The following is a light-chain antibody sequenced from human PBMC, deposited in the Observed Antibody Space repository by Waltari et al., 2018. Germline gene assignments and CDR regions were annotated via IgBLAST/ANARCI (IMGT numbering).Light chain of an antibody. V-gene: IGLV2-14*03. CDR1: FSDAGRYDY. CDR2: DVT. CDR3: TSYTSSTTTPYV. J-gene: IGLJ1*01. Sequence: QSALTQPASVSGSPGQSITISCTGTFSDAGRYDYVSWYQQHPGKAPKLLIHDVTDRPSGVADRFSGSKSGNTASLTISGLQADDEVDYYCTSYTSSTTTPYVFGTGTQVTV.